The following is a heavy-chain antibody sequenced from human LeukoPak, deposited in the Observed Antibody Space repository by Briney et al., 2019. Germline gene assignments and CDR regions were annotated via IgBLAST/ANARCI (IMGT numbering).Heavy chain of an antibody. V-gene: IGHV3-21*01. CDR3: ARAGDSSGYYYFDAFDI. Sequence: GGSLRLSCAASGFTFSSYSMNWVRQAPGKGLEWVSSISSSSSYIYYADSVKGRFTISRDNAKNSLYLQMNSLRAEDTAVYYCARAGDSSGYYYFDAFDIWGQGIMVTVSS. D-gene: IGHD3-22*01. CDR1: GFTFSSYS. J-gene: IGHJ3*02. CDR2: ISSSSSYI.